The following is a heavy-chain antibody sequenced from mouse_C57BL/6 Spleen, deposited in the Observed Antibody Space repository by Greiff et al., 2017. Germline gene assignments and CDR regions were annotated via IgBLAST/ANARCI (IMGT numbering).Heavy chain of an antibody. Sequence: EVQLQQSGPELVKPGASVKMSCKASGYTFTDYNMHWVKQSHGKSLEWIGYINPNNGGTSYNQKFKGKATLTVNKSSSTAYMELRSLTSEDSAVYYCARDYVTTVVHFDYWGQGTTLTVSS. CDR1: GYTFTDYN. D-gene: IGHD1-1*01. CDR3: ARDYVTTVVHFDY. CDR2: INPNNGGT. J-gene: IGHJ2*01. V-gene: IGHV1-22*01.